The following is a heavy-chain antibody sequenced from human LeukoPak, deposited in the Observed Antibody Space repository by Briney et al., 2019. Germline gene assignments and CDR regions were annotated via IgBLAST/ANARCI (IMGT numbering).Heavy chain of an antibody. CDR2: IKSKPDNGTT. CDR1: GFTFSYAW. J-gene: IGHJ4*02. V-gene: IGHV3-15*01. Sequence: GGSLRLSCAAPGFTFSYAWVTWVRQAPGKGLEWVGRIKSKPDNGTTDYAAPVKGRFTISRDDSKNTLYLQMNSLKTDDTAVYFCTVDPEVYYFDYWGQGTLVTVSS. D-gene: IGHD2-8*01. CDR3: TVDPEVYYFDY.